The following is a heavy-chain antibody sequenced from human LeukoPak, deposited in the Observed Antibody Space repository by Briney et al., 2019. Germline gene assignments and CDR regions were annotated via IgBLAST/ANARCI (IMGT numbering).Heavy chain of an antibody. J-gene: IGHJ4*02. CDR3: AREDYYDSGSSDY. D-gene: IGHD3-22*01. V-gene: IGHV1-69*05. Sequence: SVKVSCKASGGTFSSYAISWVRQAPGQGLGWMGGIIPIFGTANYAQKFQGRVTITRNTSISTAYMELSSLRSEDTAVYYCAREDYYDSGSSDYWGQGTLVTVSS. CDR2: IIPIFGTA. CDR1: GGTFSSYA.